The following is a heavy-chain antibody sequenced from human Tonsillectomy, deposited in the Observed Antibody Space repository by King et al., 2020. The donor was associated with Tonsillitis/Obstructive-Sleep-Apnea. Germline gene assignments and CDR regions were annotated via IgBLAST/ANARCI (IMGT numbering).Heavy chain of an antibody. CDR2: LNEDGIEK. J-gene: IGHJ2*01. V-gene: IGHV3-7*04. CDR1: GFTFSSYW. Sequence: VQLVESGGGLVQPGGSLRLSCAASGFTFSSYWRSWVRKAPGKGLEGVANLNEDGIEKYSGDSVKGRFTISRDKPKNSLYLQMNSLRVEDTAVYYCARGARGFDLWGRGTLVTVSS. CDR3: ARGARGFDL.